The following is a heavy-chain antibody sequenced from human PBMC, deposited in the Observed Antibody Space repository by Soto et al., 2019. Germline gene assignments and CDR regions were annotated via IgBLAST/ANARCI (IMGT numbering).Heavy chain of an antibody. J-gene: IGHJ5*02. CDR3: ASGYYDFWSGFNWFDP. D-gene: IGHD3-3*01. Sequence: GASVKVSCKASGYTFTSYGISWVRQAPGQGLEWMGWISAYNGNTNYAQKLQGRVTMTTDTSTSTAYMELRSLRSDDTAVYYCASGYYDFWSGFNWFDPWGQRTLVTVSS. CDR1: GYTFTSYG. CDR2: ISAYNGNT. V-gene: IGHV1-18*01.